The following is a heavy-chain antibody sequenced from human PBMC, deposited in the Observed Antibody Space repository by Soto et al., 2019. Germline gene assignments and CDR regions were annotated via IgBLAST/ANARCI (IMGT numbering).Heavy chain of an antibody. J-gene: IGHJ4*02. CDR1: GYPFTIYA. CDR2: IDPGNGDT. CDR3: ARDSSSSRSFDY. V-gene: IGHV1-3*01. Sequence: ASVKVSCKASGYPFTIYAIHWVRQAPGQSLEWMGWIDPGNGDTKYSQIFQGRVTITWDTSARTAYMDLSSLISEDTADYYCARDSSSSRSFDYWGQGARVTVSS. D-gene: IGHD6-6*01.